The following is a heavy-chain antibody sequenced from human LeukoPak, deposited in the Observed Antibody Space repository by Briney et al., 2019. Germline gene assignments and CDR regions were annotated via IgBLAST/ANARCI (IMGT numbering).Heavy chain of an antibody. V-gene: IGHV4-39*01. CDR2: IYYNGGT. CDR3: AREEASATDY. D-gene: IGHD6-13*01. J-gene: IGHJ4*02. CDR1: GGSIISSSHY. Sequence: SETLSLTCTVSGGSIISSSHYWAWIRQPPGKGLEWIGSIYYNGGTFYSPSLKSRASISVDTSKNQFSLKLSSVTAADTSVYFCAREEASATDYWGQGTLVTVSS.